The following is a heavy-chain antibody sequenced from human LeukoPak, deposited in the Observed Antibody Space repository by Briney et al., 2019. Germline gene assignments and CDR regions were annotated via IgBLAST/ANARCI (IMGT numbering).Heavy chain of an antibody. V-gene: IGHV3-30-3*01. J-gene: IGHJ6*02. CDR2: ISYDGSNK. D-gene: IGHD5-18*01. CDR1: GFTFSSYA. Sequence: GGSLRLSCAASGFTFSSYAMHWVRQAPGKGLEWVAVISYDGSNKYYADSVKGRFTISRDNSKNTLYLQMNSLRAEDTAVYYCARAKTTSAMVNRYYYGMDVWGQGTTVTVSS. CDR3: ARAKTTSAMVNRYYYGMDV.